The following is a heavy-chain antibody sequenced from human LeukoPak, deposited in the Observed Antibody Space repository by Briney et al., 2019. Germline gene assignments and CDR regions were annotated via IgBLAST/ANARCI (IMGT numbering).Heavy chain of an antibody. CDR2: IISGGSAI. Sequence: GGSLRLCCAASGFTFSNYATTWVRQAPGKGLEWVSSIISGGSAIYYAESVRGRFIMSRDDSKNMVYLQVNSLRVEDTALYYCTKGVAASRSPYCMDVWGKGTTVTVSS. J-gene: IGHJ6*03. D-gene: IGHD2-2*01. CDR3: TKGVAASRSPYCMDV. CDR1: GFTFSNYA. V-gene: IGHV3-23*01.